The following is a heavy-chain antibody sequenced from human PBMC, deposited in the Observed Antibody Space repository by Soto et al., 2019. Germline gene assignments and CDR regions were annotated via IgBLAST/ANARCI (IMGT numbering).Heavy chain of an antibody. CDR1: GFTFSNYW. Sequence: EVQLVESGGGLVQPGGSLRLSCAASGFTFSNYWMHWVRQAPGKGLEWVSRIDHDGATDYADSVRGRFTISRDNAENTLYLQMNSLRPEDTAVYYCVRDSHGDYWGQGTLVTVSS. CDR2: IDHDGAT. J-gene: IGHJ4*02. V-gene: IGHV3-74*01. CDR3: VRDSHGDY.